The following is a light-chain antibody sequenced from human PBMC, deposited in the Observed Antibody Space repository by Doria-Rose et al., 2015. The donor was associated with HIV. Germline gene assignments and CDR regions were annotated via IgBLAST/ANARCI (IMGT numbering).Light chain of an antibody. V-gene: IGKV3-20*01. CDR3: HQYGTSWT. CDR1: QSFSSTY. CDR2: DGS. J-gene: IGKJ1*01. Sequence: TQSPGTLSLSPGERATLSCRASQSFSSTYLACYQQKPGQAPSRLIYDGSTRATGIPDRSSASGSGTDFTLTINRLEPEELALYYCHQYGTSWTFGQGTKVEI.